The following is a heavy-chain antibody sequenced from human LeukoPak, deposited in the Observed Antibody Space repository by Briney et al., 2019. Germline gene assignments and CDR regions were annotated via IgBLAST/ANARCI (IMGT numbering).Heavy chain of an antibody. CDR2: LCRGGDTYYRGGDT. V-gene: IGHV3-66*01. D-gene: IGHD4-17*01. CDR1: GFTVSDNY. J-gene: IGHJ5*02. Sequence: PGGSLRLSCTASGFTVSDNYMSWVRQTPETGKEWVAVLCRGGDTYYRGGDTYYADSVKGRFTISRDNYKNKLYLQMNGLTTEDTAIYYCARDSYGGHEGVRWFDPWGQGTQVSVSS. CDR3: ARDSYGGHEGVRWFDP.